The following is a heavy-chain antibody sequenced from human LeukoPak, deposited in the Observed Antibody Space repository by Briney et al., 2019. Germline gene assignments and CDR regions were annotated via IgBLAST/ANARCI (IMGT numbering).Heavy chain of an antibody. D-gene: IGHD5-18*01. Sequence: PSETLSLTCTVSGGSISSSSYYWGWIRQPPGKGLEWIGSIYYSGSTYYNPSLKSRVTISVDTSKNQFSLKLSSVTAADTAVYYCARDHWDGGYSYGYVDYWGQGTLVTVSS. CDR3: ARDHWDGGYSYGYVDY. CDR2: IYYSGST. V-gene: IGHV4-39*07. J-gene: IGHJ4*02. CDR1: GGSISSSSYY.